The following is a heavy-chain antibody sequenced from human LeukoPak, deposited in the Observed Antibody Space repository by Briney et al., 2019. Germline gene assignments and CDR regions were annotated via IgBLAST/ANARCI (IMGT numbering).Heavy chain of an antibody. J-gene: IGHJ6*03. CDR2: IYTSGSS. Sequence: PSETLSLTCTVSGGSISSGSYSNSRNRQPSGHGQEWTGRIYTSGSSNYNPSLKSRVTISVETSKTQFSLKLSSVTAADTAVYYCARGKAGTTHYYYYMDVWGKGTTVTVSS. CDR3: ARGKAGTTHYYYYMDV. D-gene: IGHD1-7*01. V-gene: IGHV4-61*02. CDR1: GGSISSGSYS.